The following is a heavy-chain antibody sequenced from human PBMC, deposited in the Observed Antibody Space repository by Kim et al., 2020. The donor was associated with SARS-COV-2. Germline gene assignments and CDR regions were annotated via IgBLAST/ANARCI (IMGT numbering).Heavy chain of an antibody. CDR1: GYTFTSNW. D-gene: IGHD3-10*01. J-gene: IGHJ6*02. Sequence: GESLKISCKASGYTFTSNWLGWVRQIPGKGLEWMGIIYPGDSETRYSPSFQGQVTMSADTSINTAYLQWSSLKASDRGIYYCARPGGVWGQGTAVTVSS. CDR3: ARPGGV. V-gene: IGHV5-51*01. CDR2: IYPGDSET.